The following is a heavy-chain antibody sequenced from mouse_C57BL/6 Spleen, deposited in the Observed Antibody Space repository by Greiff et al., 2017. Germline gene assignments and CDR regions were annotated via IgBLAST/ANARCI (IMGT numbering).Heavy chain of an antibody. CDR1: GYTFTDYY. V-gene: IGHV1-76*01. Sequence: VQLQQSGAELVRPGASVKLSCKASGYTFTDYYINWVKQRPGQGLEWIARIYPGSGNTYYNEKFKGKATLTAEKSSSTAYMQLSSLTSEDSAVYFCARSGYYGRDAMDYWGQGTSVTVSS. J-gene: IGHJ4*01. D-gene: IGHD1-1*01. CDR3: ARSGYYGRDAMDY. CDR2: IYPGSGNT.